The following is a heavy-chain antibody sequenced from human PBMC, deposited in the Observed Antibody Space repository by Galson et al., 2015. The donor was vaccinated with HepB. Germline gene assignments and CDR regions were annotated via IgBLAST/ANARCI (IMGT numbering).Heavy chain of an antibody. CDR3: ARDSRNLWSQHPSSFDY. CDR2: IWYDGSNK. Sequence: SLRLSCAASGFTFSSYGMHWVRQAPGKGLEWVAVIWYDGSNKYYADSVKGRFTISRDNSKNTLYLQMNSLRAEDTAVYYCARDSRNLWSQHPSSFDYWGQGTLVTVSS. J-gene: IGHJ4*02. V-gene: IGHV3-33*08. CDR1: GFTFSSYG. D-gene: IGHD3-10*01.